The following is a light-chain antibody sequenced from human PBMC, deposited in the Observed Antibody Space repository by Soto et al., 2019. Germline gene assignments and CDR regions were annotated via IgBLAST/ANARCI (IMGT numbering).Light chain of an antibody. Sequence: QSALTQPRSVSGSPGQTVTISCTGTSSDVGGHNDVSWYQQHPGKAPKLMIYDVSKRPSGVPDRFSGSKSGYTASLTISGLQAEEDADYYCCSYAGIYSLVFGGGTQLTVL. CDR2: DVS. CDR3: CSYAGIYSLV. CDR1: SSDVGGHND. V-gene: IGLV2-11*01. J-gene: IGLJ2*01.